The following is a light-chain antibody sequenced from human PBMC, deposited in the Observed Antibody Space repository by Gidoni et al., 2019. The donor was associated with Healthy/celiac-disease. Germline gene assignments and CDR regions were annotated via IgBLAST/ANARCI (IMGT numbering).Light chain of an antibody. V-gene: IGKV3-11*01. CDR3: QRRSNWPPLT. CDR2: APS. J-gene: IGKJ4*02. Sequence: EIVFTQSLATLFLAPGARATPYCRASQSVSRYLAWYQQKPGQAPRLLIYAPSNRATGIPARFSGSGSGTDFTLTISSLGPEDCAVYYCQRRSNWPPLTFGGGTKVEIK. CDR1: QSVSRY.